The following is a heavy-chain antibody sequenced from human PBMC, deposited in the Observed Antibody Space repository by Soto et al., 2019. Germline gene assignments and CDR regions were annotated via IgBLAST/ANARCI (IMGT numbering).Heavy chain of an antibody. D-gene: IGHD3-9*01. Sequence: GGSLRLSCAASGFTFSSYGMHWVRQAPGKGLEWVAVISYDGSNKYYADSVKGRFTISRDNSKNTLYLQMNSLRAEDTAVYYCAKEVYDILTGYLDGYYYYGMDVWGQGTTVTVSS. CDR3: AKEVYDILTGYLDGYYYYGMDV. V-gene: IGHV3-30*18. CDR2: ISYDGSNK. J-gene: IGHJ6*02. CDR1: GFTFSSYG.